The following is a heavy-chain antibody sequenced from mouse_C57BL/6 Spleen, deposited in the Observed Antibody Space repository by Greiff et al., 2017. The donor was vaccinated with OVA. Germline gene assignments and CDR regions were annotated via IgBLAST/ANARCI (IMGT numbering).Heavy chain of an antibody. CDR2: IDPETGGT. J-gene: IGHJ4*01. V-gene: IGHV1-15*01. CDR1: GYTFTDYE. D-gene: IGHD2-2*01. CDR3: TRWNGVTTTYFYAMDY. Sequence: VQLQQSGAELVRPGASVTLSCKASGYTFTDYEMHWVKQTPVHGLEWIGAIDPETGGTAYNQKFKGKAILTADKSSSTAYMELRSLTSEDSAVYYCTRWNGVTTTYFYAMDYWGQGTSVTVSS.